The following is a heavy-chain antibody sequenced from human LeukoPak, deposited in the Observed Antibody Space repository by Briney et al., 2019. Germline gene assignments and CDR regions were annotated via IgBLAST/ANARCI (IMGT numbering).Heavy chain of an antibody. CDR1: GGSFSGYY. Sequence: SETLSLTCAVYGGSFSGYYWSWVRQPPGKGLEWSGEINHSGSTNYNPSLKSRVTISADTSKNQFSLKLSSVAAADTAVYYCCCSGWYMDHWGQGTLVTVSS. V-gene: IGHV4-34*01. CDR2: INHSGST. D-gene: IGHD6-19*01. J-gene: IGHJ4*02. CDR3: CCSGWYMDH.